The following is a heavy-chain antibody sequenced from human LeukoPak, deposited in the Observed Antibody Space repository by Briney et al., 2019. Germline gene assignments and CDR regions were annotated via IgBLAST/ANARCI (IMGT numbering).Heavy chain of an antibody. V-gene: IGHV6-1*01. J-gene: IGHJ4*02. D-gene: IGHD3-10*01. CDR3: ARTSGGDFDY. CDR1: GDSVSGNTAT. CDR2: TYYRSKWYN. Sequence: KRSQTLSPTCVISGDSVSGNTATWNWIRQSPSGGLEWLGRTYYRSKWYNDYAVSVKSRMTINPDTSKNQFSLQLNSVTPRDTSVYYCARTSGGDFDYWGQGTLVTVSS.